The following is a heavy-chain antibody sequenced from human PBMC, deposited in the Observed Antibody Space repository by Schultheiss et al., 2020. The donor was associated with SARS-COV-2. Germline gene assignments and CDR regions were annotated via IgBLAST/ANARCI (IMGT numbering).Heavy chain of an antibody. CDR1: DYTFTNYG. CDR3: ARGMVAVPRHWFDP. Sequence: ASVKVSCKASDYTFTNYGITWVRQAPGQGLEWMGWVSAYNGNTNYAQKLQGRVTMTTDTSTSTAYMELRSLRSDDTAVYYCARGMVAVPRHWFDPWGQGTLVTVSS. V-gene: IGHV1-18*01. J-gene: IGHJ5*02. D-gene: IGHD2-15*01. CDR2: VSAYNGNT.